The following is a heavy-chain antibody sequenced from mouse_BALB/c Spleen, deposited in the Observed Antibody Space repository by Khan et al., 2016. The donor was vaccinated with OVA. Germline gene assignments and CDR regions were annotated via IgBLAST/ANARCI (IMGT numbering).Heavy chain of an antibody. Sequence: EVALVESGGGLVKPGGSLKLSCAASGFTFSNFAMSWVRQTPEKRLEWVATISSAGTYTYYPDSVKGRFTISRDNAKNTLYLQMNSLRSEDTAMYYSANGNYGWFAYGGQGTLVTVSA. V-gene: IGHV5-9-1*01. J-gene: IGHJ3*01. CDR2: ISSAGTYT. CDR1: GFTFSNFA. D-gene: IGHD1-1*01. CDR3: ANGNYGWFAY.